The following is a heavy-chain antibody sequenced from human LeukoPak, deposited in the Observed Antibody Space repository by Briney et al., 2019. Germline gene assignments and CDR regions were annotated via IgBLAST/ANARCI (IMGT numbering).Heavy chain of an antibody. CDR1: GGSIRSTTYY. Sequence: SETLSLTCSVSGGSIRSTTYYWGWVRQPPGKGLEWIGSIYYSGNTYYSPSLMSRVTISVDTSKNQFSLNLRSVTAADTAVYYCARPRVRNWFDPWGQGTLVTVSS. CDR3: ARPRVRNWFDP. CDR2: IYYSGNT. J-gene: IGHJ5*02. V-gene: IGHV4-39*07. D-gene: IGHD3-10*01.